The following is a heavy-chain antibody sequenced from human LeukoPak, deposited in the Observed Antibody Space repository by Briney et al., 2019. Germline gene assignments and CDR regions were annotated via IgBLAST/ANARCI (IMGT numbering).Heavy chain of an antibody. Sequence: ASVKVSCKASGYTFIDYYMHWVRQAPGQGLEWMGWMNPNTGNTAYAQNFQGRVITTRNTSINTAYLELSSLRSEGTALYYCARSAGLGYYYYYMDVWGKGTTVTVSS. CDR2: MNPNTGNT. CDR3: ARSAGLGYYYYYMDV. CDR1: GYTFIDYY. D-gene: IGHD6-13*01. V-gene: IGHV1-8*02. J-gene: IGHJ6*03.